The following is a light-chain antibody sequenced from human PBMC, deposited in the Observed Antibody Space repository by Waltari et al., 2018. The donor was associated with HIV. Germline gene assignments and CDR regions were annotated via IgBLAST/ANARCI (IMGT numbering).Light chain of an antibody. Sequence: VLSQSPATLFLSLGEPAILSCRASQSISYNYLAWYQQKTGQAPRLLMYGVSTRATGIPDRFSGSGSGTDFTLTISGLEPEDFAVYYCQQYASSSFTFGPGTKVEIK. CDR3: QQYASSSFT. J-gene: IGKJ3*01. CDR1: QSISYNY. CDR2: GVS. V-gene: IGKV3-20*01.